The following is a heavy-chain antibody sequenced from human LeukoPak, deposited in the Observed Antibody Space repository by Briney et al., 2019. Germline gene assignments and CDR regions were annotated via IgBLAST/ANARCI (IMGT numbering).Heavy chain of an antibody. D-gene: IGHD3-9*01. CDR2: IYYSGNI. Sequence: PSETLSLTCTVSGGSISTYSCSWMRQPPGKGLEWIGYIYYSGNINYNPSLKSRVTISVDTSKNQFPLKLSSVTAADTAVYYCARVRLVGYDILTGYYSFDYWGQGTLVTVSS. CDR3: ARVRLVGYDILTGYYSFDY. V-gene: IGHV4-59*01. J-gene: IGHJ4*02. CDR1: GGSISTYS.